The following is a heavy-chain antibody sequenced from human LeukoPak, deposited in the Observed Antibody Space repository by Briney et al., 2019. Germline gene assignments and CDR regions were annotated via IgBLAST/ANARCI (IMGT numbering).Heavy chain of an antibody. CDR2: ISYDGSNK. CDR1: GFTFSSYG. CDR3: AKVRQLVWFDP. D-gene: IGHD6-6*01. J-gene: IGHJ5*02. Sequence: GGSLRLSCAASGFTFSSYGMHWVRQAPGKGLEWVAVISYDGSNKYYADSVKGRFTISRDNSKNTLYLQMNSLRAEDTAVYYCAKVRQLVWFDPWGQGTLVTVSS. V-gene: IGHV3-30*18.